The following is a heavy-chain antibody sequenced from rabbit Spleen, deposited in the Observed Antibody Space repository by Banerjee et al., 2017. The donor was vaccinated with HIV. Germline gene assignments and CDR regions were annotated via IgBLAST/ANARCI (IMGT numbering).Heavy chain of an antibody. Sequence: QEQLEESGGGLVQPEGSLTLTCKAAGFDFSSSYYMCWVRQAPGKGPEWIACIYVGDGSTYYASWVNGRFTISSHNAQNTLYLQLNSLTAADTATYFCVRGASSTGYYALWGPGTLVT. CDR1: GFDFSSSYY. CDR2: IYVGDGST. CDR3: VRGASSTGYYAL. J-gene: IGHJ4*01. V-gene: IGHV1S47*01. D-gene: IGHD1-1*01.